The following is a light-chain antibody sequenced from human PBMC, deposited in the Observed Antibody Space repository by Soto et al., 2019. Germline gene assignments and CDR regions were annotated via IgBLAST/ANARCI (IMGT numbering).Light chain of an antibody. CDR3: SSFRSSSTLPYV. V-gene: IGLV2-14*01. J-gene: IGLJ1*01. CDR1: GSDVGGYDY. CDR2: EVS. Sequence: QSVLTHPASVSGSPGQSITISCTGTGSDVGGYDYVSWYQQYPGKAPKLIIYEVSNRPSGVSNRFSGSKSGNTASLSISGLRAEDEADYYCSSFRSSSTLPYVFGTGTKVTVL.